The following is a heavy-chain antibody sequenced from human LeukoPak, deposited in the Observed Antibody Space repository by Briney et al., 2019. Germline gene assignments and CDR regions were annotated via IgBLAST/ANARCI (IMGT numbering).Heavy chain of an antibody. V-gene: IGHV3-48*04. CDR2: ISSSGSTI. CDR1: GFTFSSYS. D-gene: IGHD5-18*01. Sequence: PGGSLRLSCAASGFTFSSYSMNWVRQAPGKGLEWVSYISSSGSTIYYADSVKGRFTISRDNAKNSLYLQMNSLRAEDTAVYYCAYTAMVYPPNPDYWGQGTLVTVSS. J-gene: IGHJ4*02. CDR3: AYTAMVYPPNPDY.